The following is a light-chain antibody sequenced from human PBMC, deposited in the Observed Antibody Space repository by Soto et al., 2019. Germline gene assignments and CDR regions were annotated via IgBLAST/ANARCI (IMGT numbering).Light chain of an antibody. CDR2: KVS. V-gene: IGKV2-30*02. CDR3: MQGTHWPPT. CDR1: QSLLHSDGKTY. Sequence: DIVITQTPLSLSFTPFHPSSISCKSSQSLLHSDGKTYLNWFQQRPGQSPRRLIYKVSNRDSGVPDRFSGSGSGTDFTLKISRVEAEDVGVYYCMQGTHWPPTFGQGTKVDIK. J-gene: IGKJ1*01.